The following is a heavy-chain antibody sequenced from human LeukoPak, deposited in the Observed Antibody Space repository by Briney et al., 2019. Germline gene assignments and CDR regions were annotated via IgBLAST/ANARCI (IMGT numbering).Heavy chain of an antibody. CDR2: IHTSGST. CDR3: ARDRYYYGSGDHMDV. J-gene: IGHJ6*03. Sequence: SQTLSLTCTVSGGSISSGSYYWNWIRQPAGKGLEWIGRIHTSGSTNYNPSLKSRVTMSVDTSKNQFSLKLSSVTAADTAVYYCARDRYYYGSGDHMDVWGKGTTVTISS. V-gene: IGHV4-61*02. D-gene: IGHD3-10*01. CDR1: GGSISSGSYY.